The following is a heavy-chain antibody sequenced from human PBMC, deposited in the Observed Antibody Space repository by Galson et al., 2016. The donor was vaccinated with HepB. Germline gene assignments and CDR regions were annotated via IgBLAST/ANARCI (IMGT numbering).Heavy chain of an antibody. CDR1: GGTFSSYT. V-gene: IGHV1-69*06. D-gene: IGHD3-3*01. CDR3: ARGARFLVWPHDY. Sequence: SVKVSCKASGGTFSSYTISWVRQAPEQGLEWMGGIIPVFGTANYAQKFQGRVTITADKSTTTAYMELSSLRSGDTAVYYCARGARFLVWPHDYWGHGTLVTVSS. J-gene: IGHJ4*01. CDR2: IIPVFGTA.